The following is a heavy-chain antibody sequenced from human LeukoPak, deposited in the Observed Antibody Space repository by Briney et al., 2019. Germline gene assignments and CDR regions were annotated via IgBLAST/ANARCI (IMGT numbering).Heavy chain of an antibody. D-gene: IGHD3-10*01. Sequence: GGSLRLSCAASGFTFSSYAMNWVRQAPGKGLEWVSGISGSGGTAYYADSVKGRFTISRDNSKNTLYLQMNSLRVEDTAVYYCAKQVLSASGSSDYWGQGTLVTVSS. CDR1: GFTFSSYA. CDR2: ISGSGGTA. CDR3: AKQVLSASGSSDY. J-gene: IGHJ4*02. V-gene: IGHV3-23*01.